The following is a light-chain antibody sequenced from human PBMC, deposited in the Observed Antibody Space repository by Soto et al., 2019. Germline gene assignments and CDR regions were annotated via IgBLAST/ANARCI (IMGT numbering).Light chain of an antibody. J-gene: IGLJ1*01. Sequence: QSALTQPASVSGSPGQSITISCTGTSSDVGGYNSVSWYQVHPGKAPKLILYDVGERPSGVSYRFSGSKSGNTASLTISGLQAADEADYFCSSFTSGMTNVFGSGTKVTVL. CDR1: SSDVGGYNS. V-gene: IGLV2-14*03. CDR3: SSFTSGMTNV. CDR2: DVG.